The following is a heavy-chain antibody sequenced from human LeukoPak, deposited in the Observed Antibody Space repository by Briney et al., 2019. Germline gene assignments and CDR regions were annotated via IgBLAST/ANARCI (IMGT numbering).Heavy chain of an antibody. Sequence: NPSETLSLTCTVSGGSISHYYWSWIRQPPGKGPEWIGYIYYTGTTNYNPSLKSRVTISVDTSKNQFSLKLNSVTAADTAVYYCAREDPQTKVPEGMDVWGKGTTVTVSS. CDR3: AREDPQTKVPEGMDV. CDR2: IYYTGTT. D-gene: IGHD4/OR15-4a*01. CDR1: GGSISHYY. J-gene: IGHJ6*04. V-gene: IGHV4-59*01.